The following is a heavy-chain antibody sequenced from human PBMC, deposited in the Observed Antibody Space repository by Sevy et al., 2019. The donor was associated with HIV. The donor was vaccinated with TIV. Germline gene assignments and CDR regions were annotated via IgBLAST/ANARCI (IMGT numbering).Heavy chain of an antibody. V-gene: IGHV3-74*01. CDR3: ARDNRIQEGPFDY. D-gene: IGHD5-18*01. CDR1: GFTFSSYW. J-gene: IGHJ4*02. Sequence: GESLKISCAASGFTFSSYWMHWVRQAPGKGLVWVSRINSDGSSTTYVDSVKGRFTISRDNAKNTLYLQMNSLRAEDTAVYYCARDNRIQEGPFDYWGQGTLVTVSS. CDR2: INSDGSST.